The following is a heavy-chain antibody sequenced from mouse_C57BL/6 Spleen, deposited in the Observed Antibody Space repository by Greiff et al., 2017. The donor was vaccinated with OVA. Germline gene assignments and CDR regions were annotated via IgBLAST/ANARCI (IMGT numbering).Heavy chain of an antibody. V-gene: IGHV5-4*01. Sequence: EVQGVESGGGLVKPGGSLKLSCAASGFTFSSYAMSWVRQTPEKRLEWVATISDGGSYTYYPDNVKGRFTISRDNAKNNLYLQMSHLKSEDTAMYYCARGGDYRNYFDYWGQGTTLTVSS. CDR3: ARGGDYRNYFDY. D-gene: IGHD2-14*01. J-gene: IGHJ2*01. CDR2: ISDGGSYT. CDR1: GFTFSSYA.